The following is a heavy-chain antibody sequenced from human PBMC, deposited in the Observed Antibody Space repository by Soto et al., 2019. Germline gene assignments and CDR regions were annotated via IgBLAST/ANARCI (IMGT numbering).Heavy chain of an antibody. Sequence: QVQLQESGPGLVKPSETLSLTCTVSGGSISSYYWSWIRQPAGKGLEWIGRIYTSGSTNYNPSLKSRVTMSVDTSKNQFSLKLSSVTAADTAVYYCARIVPHGSGSSDYYYYGMDVWGQGTTVTVSS. CDR1: GGSISSYY. CDR2: IYTSGST. V-gene: IGHV4-4*07. D-gene: IGHD3-10*01. J-gene: IGHJ6*02. CDR3: ARIVPHGSGSSDYYYYGMDV.